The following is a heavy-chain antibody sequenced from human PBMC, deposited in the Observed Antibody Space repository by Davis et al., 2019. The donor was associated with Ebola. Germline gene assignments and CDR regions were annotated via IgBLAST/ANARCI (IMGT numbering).Heavy chain of an antibody. J-gene: IGHJ4*02. CDR3: ARVGYYDSPLDSFDY. D-gene: IGHD3-22*01. CDR1: GYTFTGYY. V-gene: IGHV1-2*02. Sequence: ASVKVSCKASGYTFTGYYMHWVRQAPGQGLEWMGWINPNSGGTNYAQKFQGRVTMTRDTSISTAYMELSRLRSDDTAVYYCARVGYYDSPLDSFDYWGQGTLVTVSS. CDR2: INPNSGGT.